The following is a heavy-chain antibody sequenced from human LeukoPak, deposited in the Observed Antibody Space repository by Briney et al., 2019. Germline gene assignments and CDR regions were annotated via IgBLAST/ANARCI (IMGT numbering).Heavy chain of an antibody. CDR3: ARATYYYDPYFDY. V-gene: IGHV3-33*01. CDR2: IWYDGSNK. CDR1: GFTFRNYG. Sequence: QPGWSLRLSCVASGFTFRNYGMHWVRQAPGKGLEWVAVIWYDGSNKFYADSVKGRFTISRDNSKNTLYLQMNSLRAEDTAVYYCARATYYYDPYFDYWGQGTLVTVSS. D-gene: IGHD3-22*01. J-gene: IGHJ4*02.